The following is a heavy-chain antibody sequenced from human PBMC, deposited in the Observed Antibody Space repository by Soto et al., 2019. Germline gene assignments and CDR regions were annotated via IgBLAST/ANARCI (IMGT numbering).Heavy chain of an antibody. D-gene: IGHD2-15*01. J-gene: IGHJ6*04. V-gene: IGHV3-15*01. CDR3: NTCSRGNCYGPVDA. Sequence: EVQLVESGGGLVKPGGSLRLSCAASGFTFANAWMSWVRQAPGKGLEWVGRVKSNSDGGTTDYAAPVKGRFTISRDDSKTTLYLQMNRLDIADTAIYYCNTCSRGNCYGPVDAWGKGAAVTVSS. CDR2: VKSNSDGGTT. CDR1: GFTFANAW.